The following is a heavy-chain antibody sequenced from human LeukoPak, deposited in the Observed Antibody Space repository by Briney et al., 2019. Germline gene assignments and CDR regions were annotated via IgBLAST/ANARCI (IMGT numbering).Heavy chain of an antibody. V-gene: IGHV3-33*01. CDR3: AREREGYFGY. CDR1: GFTLSNYG. Sequence: PGRSLRLSCAASGFTLSNYGMHWVRQAPGKGLEWVAVIWYDGSDKYYADSVKGRFTISRDNSKNTLYVQMNSLRVEDTAVYHCAREREGYFGYWGQGTLVTVSS. CDR2: IWYDGSDK. J-gene: IGHJ4*02.